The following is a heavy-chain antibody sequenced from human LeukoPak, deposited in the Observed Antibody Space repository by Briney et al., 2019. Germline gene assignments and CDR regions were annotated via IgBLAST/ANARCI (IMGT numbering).Heavy chain of an antibody. D-gene: IGHD1-7*01. CDR3: ARGTFPVTVRYNWNYLTH. Sequence: ASVKVSCKASGYTFTSYGISWMRQAPGQGLEWMGWISAYNGNTNYGQKFQGRVTMTTDTSTSTAYMELRSLRSDDTAVYYCARGTFPVTVRYNWNYLTHWGQGTLVTVSS. J-gene: IGHJ4*02. CDR1: GYTFTSYG. V-gene: IGHV1-18*01. CDR2: ISAYNGNT.